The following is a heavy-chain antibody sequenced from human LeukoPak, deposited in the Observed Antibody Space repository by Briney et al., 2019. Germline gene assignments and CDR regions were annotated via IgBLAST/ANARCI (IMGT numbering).Heavy chain of an antibody. CDR3: ARTRYSGNSADY. V-gene: IGHV3-30*04. CDR2: ISYDGSDE. CDR1: GLAFSSYS. Sequence: GGSLRLSCVASGLAFSSYSMHWVRQAPGKGLEWVGVISYDGSDEYYTDSVKGRFTISRDNSKNTVYLQMNSLRADDTAVYYCARTRYSGNSADYWGQGTLVTVSS. J-gene: IGHJ4*02. D-gene: IGHD1-26*01.